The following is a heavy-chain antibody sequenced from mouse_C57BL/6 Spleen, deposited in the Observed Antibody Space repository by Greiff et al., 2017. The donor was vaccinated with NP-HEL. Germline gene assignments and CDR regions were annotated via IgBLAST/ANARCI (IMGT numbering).Heavy chain of an antibody. Sequence: QVQLKQSGAELVRPGASVTLSCKASGYTFTDYEMHWVKQTPVHGLEWIGAIDPETGGTAYNQKFKGKAILTADKSSSTAYMELRSLTSEDSAVYYCTRGRGYWYFDVWGTGTTVTVSS. CDR1: GYTFTDYE. V-gene: IGHV1-15*01. CDR3: TRGRGYWYFDV. J-gene: IGHJ1*03. CDR2: IDPETGGT.